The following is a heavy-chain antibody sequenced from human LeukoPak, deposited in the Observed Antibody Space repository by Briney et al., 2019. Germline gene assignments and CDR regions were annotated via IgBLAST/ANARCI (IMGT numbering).Heavy chain of an antibody. CDR2: ISYNGGST. CDR3: VRRTANHFDY. D-gene: IGHD2-21*02. CDR1: GFTLSSNA. V-gene: IGHV3-64D*09. J-gene: IGHJ4*02. Sequence: GGSLRLSCSASGFTLSSNAMHWVRQAPGKGLEYVSAISYNGGSTYYADSVKGRFTISRDNSKNTLYLQTGSLRAEDTAVFYCVRRTANHFDYWGQGTLVIVSS.